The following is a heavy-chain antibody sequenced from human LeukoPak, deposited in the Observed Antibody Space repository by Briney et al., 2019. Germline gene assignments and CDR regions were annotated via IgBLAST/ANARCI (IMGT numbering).Heavy chain of an antibody. CDR2: IYSGGST. J-gene: IGHJ1*01. Sequence: GGSLRLSCAASGFTVGTNSMSWVRQSPGKGLEWVSVIYSGGSTYYADSVNGRFTISRDDSRNTLFLQMNSLRAEDTALYYCASAREYCGSAECYEYFQHWGQGTLVTVSS. CDR3: ASAREYCGSAECYEYFQH. CDR1: GFTVGTNS. V-gene: IGHV3-53*01. D-gene: IGHD2-21*01.